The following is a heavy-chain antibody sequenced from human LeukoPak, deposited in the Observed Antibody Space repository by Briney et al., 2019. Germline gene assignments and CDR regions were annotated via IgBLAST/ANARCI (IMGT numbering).Heavy chain of an antibody. CDR1: GYDFTSVG. J-gene: IGHJ4*02. CDR3: ARAGPGSGWYFDY. V-gene: IGHV1-18*01. D-gene: IGHD6-19*01. CDR2: ISPYNGNT. Sequence: ASVKVSCKASGYDFTSVGVTWVRRAPGQGLEWMGWISPYNGNTRYAQKFQGRVAMTTDTSTTTAYMELRGLRFNDTAVYYCARAGPGSGWYFDYWGQGTLVTVSS.